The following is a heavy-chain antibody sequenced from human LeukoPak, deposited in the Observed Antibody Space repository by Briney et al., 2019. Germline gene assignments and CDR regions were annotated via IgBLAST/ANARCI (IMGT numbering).Heavy chain of an antibody. CDR2: IYYSGST. CDR1: GGSINSNTYY. V-gene: IGHV4-39*01. CDR3: ARGEVRGVDYYYGMDV. Sequence: PSETLSPTCTVSGGSINSNTYYWGWIRQPPGKGLEWIGSIYYSGSTYYNPSLKSRVTISVDTSKNQFSLKLSSVTAADTAVYYCARGEVRGVDYYYGMDVWGQGTTVTVSS. D-gene: IGHD3-10*01. J-gene: IGHJ6*02.